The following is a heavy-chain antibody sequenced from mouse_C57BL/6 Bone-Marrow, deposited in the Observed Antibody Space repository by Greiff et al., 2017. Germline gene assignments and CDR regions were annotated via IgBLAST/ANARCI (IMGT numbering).Heavy chain of an antibody. CDR3: AKNWNYGSSLFMDY. V-gene: IGHV2-5*01. CDR1: GFSLTSYG. J-gene: IGHJ4*01. D-gene: IGHD1-1*01. Sequence: QVQLQQSGPGLVQPSQSLSITCTVSGFSLTSYGVHWVRQSPGKGLEWLGVIWRGGSTAYNAAFMSRLSITKDNSKSQVFFKMNSLQADDTAIYYCAKNWNYGSSLFMDYWGQGTSVTVSS. CDR2: IWRGGST.